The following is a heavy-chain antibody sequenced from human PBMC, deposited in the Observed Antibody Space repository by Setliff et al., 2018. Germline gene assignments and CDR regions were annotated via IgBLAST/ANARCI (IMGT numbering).Heavy chain of an antibody. Sequence: GGSLRLSCEASGFTFRAYGMFWVRQAPGKGLEWVAVISSDGNNEYYADSVKGRFTVSRDNSKNTLYLQVNSLRPDDTAVYYCSKDHHALYIAVAGTPFNWGQGTLVT. D-gene: IGHD6-19*01. CDR3: SKDHHALYIAVAGTPFN. CDR2: ISSDGNNE. CDR1: GFTFRAYG. V-gene: IGHV3-30*18. J-gene: IGHJ1*01.